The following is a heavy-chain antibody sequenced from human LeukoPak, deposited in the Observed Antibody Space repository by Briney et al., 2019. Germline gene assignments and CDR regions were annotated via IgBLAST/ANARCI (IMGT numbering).Heavy chain of an antibody. D-gene: IGHD6-19*01. V-gene: IGHV4-59*01. J-gene: IGHJ4*02. CDR1: GGSISSYY. CDR2: IYYSGST. Sequence: ASETLSLTCTVSGGSISSYYWSWLRQPPGKGLEWIGYIYYSGSTNYNPSLKSRVTISVDTSKNQFSLKLSSVTAADTAVYYCARGYSSGWYELWGQGTLVTVSS. CDR3: ARGYSSGWYEL.